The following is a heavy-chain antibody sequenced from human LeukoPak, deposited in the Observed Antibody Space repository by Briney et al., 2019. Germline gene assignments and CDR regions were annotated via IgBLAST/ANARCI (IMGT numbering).Heavy chain of an antibody. CDR1: GGSISSSSYY. D-gene: IGHD4-17*01. CDR2: IYHSGST. Sequence: PSETLSLTCTVSGGSISSSSYYWGWIRQPPGKGLEWIGSIYHSGSTYYHPSLKSRVTISVDTAKNQFSLKLGSVTAADTAVYCCARPTSYYGDYMWWGQGALVTVSS. V-gene: IGHV4-39*01. CDR3: ARPTSYYGDYMW. J-gene: IGHJ4*02.